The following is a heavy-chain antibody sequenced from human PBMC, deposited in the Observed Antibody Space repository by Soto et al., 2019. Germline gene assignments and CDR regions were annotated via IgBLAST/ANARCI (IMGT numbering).Heavy chain of an antibody. CDR2: ISYDGSNK. D-gene: IGHD2-8*01. CDR1: GFTFSSYG. V-gene: IGHV3-30*18. Sequence: QVQLVESGGGVVQPGRSLRLSCAASGFTFSSYGMHWVRQAPGKGLEWVAVISYDGSNKYYADSVKGRFTISRDNSKNTLYLQMNSLRAEDTAVYYCAKEVLRAFDYWGQGTLVTVSS. CDR3: AKEVLRAFDY. J-gene: IGHJ4*02.